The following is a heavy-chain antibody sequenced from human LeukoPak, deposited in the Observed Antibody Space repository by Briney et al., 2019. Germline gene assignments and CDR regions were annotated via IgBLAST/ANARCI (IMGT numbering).Heavy chain of an antibody. J-gene: IGHJ4*02. V-gene: IGHV4-59*01. CDR1: GGSISSYY. Sequence: SSETLSLTCTVSGGSISSYYWSWIRQPPGKGLEWIGYIDYSGSTSYNPSLKSRVTISVDTSKNQFSLKLSSVTAADTATYYCARGTSGSYHWNSDQWGQGTLVTVSS. D-gene: IGHD1-26*01. CDR3: ARGTSGSYHWNSDQ. CDR2: IDYSGST.